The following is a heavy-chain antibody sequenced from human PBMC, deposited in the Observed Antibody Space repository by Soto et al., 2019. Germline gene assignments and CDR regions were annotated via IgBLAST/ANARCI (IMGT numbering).Heavy chain of an antibody. CDR3: ARSIAARPVDY. D-gene: IGHD6-6*01. CDR1: GGSISSSSYY. J-gene: IGHJ4*02. CDR2: IYYSGST. Sequence: QLRETLSLTCTVSGGSISSSSYYWGWIRQPPGKGLEWIGSIYYSGSTYYNPSLKSRVTISVDTSKNQFSLKLSSVTAADTAVYYCARSIAARPVDYWGQGTLVTVSS. V-gene: IGHV4-39*01.